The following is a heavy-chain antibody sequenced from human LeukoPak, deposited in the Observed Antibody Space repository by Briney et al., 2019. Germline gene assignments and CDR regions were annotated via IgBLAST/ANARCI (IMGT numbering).Heavy chain of an antibody. J-gene: IGHJ4*02. Sequence: PGGSLRLSCAASGFTFSSYGMHWVRQAPGKGLEWVAFIRYDGSNKYYADSVKGRFTISRDNSKNTLYLQMNSLRAEDTAVYYCARIQYYYDSSGYSGYWGQGTLVTVSS. CDR3: ARIQYYYDSSGYSGY. CDR1: GFTFSSYG. D-gene: IGHD3-22*01. CDR2: IRYDGSNK. V-gene: IGHV3-30*02.